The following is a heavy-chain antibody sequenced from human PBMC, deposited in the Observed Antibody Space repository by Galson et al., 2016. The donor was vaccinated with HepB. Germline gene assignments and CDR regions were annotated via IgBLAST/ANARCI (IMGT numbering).Heavy chain of an antibody. V-gene: IGHV4-31*03. J-gene: IGHJ4*02. CDR1: GASINDGSYY. D-gene: IGHD2/OR15-2a*01. CDR3: ARALAGHYRNSNEDF. Sequence: TLSLTCTVSGASINDGSYYWTWIRQHPERGLEYIGYVYRTGSTYYNPSPETRLGISIDTSKSQFSLKMTSVTAADSAVYYCARALAGHYRNSNEDFWGPGLLVTVSS. CDR2: VYRTGST.